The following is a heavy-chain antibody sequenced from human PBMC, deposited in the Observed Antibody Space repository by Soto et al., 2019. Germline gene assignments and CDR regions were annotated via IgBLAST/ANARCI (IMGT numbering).Heavy chain of an antibody. CDR2: LYNSGTT. J-gene: IGHJ4*02. CDR3: ARDGSGRPATN. CDR1: GASIRSEY. D-gene: IGHD3-10*01. V-gene: IGHV4-59*01. Sequence: SSETLSLTCTVSGASIRSEYWIWIRQPPGRGLEWIGFLYNSGTTNYNPSLKSRVTISGDTSKNQFSLNLRSVTAADTAVYYCARDGSGRPATNWGQGILVTVSS.